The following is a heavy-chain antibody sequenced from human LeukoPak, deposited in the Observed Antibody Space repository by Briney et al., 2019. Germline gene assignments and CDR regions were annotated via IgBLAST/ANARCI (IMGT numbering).Heavy chain of an antibody. CDR1: GGSISSYY. D-gene: IGHD6-6*01. CDR3: ARWAGIAARPRAFDI. J-gene: IGHJ3*02. V-gene: IGHV4-4*07. Sequence: SETLSLTCTVSGGSISSYYWSWIRQPAGKGLEWIGRIYTSGSTNYNPSLKSRVTMSVDTSKNQFSLKLSSVTAADTAVYYCARWAGIAARPRAFDIWGQGTMVTVSS. CDR2: IYTSGST.